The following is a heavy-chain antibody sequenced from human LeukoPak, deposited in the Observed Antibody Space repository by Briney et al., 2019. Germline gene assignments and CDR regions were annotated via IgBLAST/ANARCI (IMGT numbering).Heavy chain of an antibody. CDR2: INEGSSVI. CDR3: ARGFGTSWFYS. V-gene: IGHV3-21*05. Sequence: GGSLRLSCAASGFSFSISRLTWVRQAPGKGREWVAYINEGSSVIYYAVSVEGRFTVSRDNAKSSLYLQMNSLRGDDTAIYYCARGFGTSWFYSWGQGTLVTVSS. J-gene: IGHJ5*01. CDR1: GFSFSISR. D-gene: IGHD2-2*01.